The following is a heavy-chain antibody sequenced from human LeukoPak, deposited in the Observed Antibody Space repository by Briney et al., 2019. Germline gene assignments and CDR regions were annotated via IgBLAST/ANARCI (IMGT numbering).Heavy chain of an antibody. V-gene: IGHV1-18*01. J-gene: IGHJ4*02. CDR2: ISAYSGNT. CDR3: ARGGSWNYVVDY. Sequence: ASVKVSCKASGYTFTTYGINWVRQAPGQGLEWMGWISAYSGNTNYAQNLQGRVTMTTDTSTSTAYMELRSLRSDDTAVYYCARGGSWNYVVDYWGQGTLVTVSS. CDR1: GYTFTTYG. D-gene: IGHD1-7*01.